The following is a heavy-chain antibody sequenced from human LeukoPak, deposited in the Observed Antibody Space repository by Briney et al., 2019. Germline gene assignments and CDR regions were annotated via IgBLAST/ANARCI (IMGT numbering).Heavy chain of an antibody. J-gene: IGHJ4*02. CDR1: GFTVSRNY. V-gene: IGHV3-53*05. CDR3: AKVDLKDIVVVPAAMPSY. D-gene: IGHD2-2*01. CDR2: LYSGGST. Sequence: GGSLRLSCAASGFTVSRNYMSWVRQAPGKGLEWVSVLYSGGSTNYADSVKGRFTISRDNSKNTLYLQMNSLRAEDTAVYYCAKVDLKDIVVVPAAMPSYWGQGTLVTVSS.